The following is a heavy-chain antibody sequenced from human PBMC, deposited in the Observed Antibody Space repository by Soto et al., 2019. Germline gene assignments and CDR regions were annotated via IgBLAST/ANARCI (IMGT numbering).Heavy chain of an antibody. V-gene: IGHV4-34*01. CDR2: INHSGST. Sequence: PETLSLTFCVYVWSFSVDYWGWIRQPQGKALEWIGEINHSGSTNYNPSLKSRVTISVDTSKNQFSLKLSSVTAADTAVYYCARRTGRGYYGSGSYYTRRYLDYCGQGTLVTVSS. J-gene: IGHJ4*02. CDR3: ARRTGRGYYGSGSYYTRRYLDY. CDR1: VWSFSVDY. D-gene: IGHD3-10*01.